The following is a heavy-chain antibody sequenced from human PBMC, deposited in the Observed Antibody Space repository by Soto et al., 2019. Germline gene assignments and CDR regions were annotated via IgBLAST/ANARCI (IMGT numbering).Heavy chain of an antibody. CDR2: INHSGST. CDR1: GGSFSGYY. Sequence: PSETLSLTCAVYGGSFSGYYWSWIRQPPGKGLEWIGEINHSGSTNYNPSLKSRVTISVDTSKNQFSLKLSSVTAADTAVYYCARGGTIFGVVILTTFDYWGQGNLVTVYS. J-gene: IGHJ4*02. V-gene: IGHV4-34*01. D-gene: IGHD3-3*01. CDR3: ARGGTIFGVVILTTFDY.